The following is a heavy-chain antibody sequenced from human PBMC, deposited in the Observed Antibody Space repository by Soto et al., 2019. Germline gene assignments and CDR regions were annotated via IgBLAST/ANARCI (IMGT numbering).Heavy chain of an antibody. J-gene: IGHJ4*02. D-gene: IGHD2-21*02. V-gene: IGHV3-48*01. CDR1: GFTFSSYS. CDR2: ISSSSSTI. CDR3: ARILSDRKESDLLDY. Sequence: GGSLTLSCAASGFTFSSYSMNWVRQAPGKGPEWVSCISSSSSTIYYADSVKGRFTISRDNAKNSLYLQMNSLKTEDTAVYYCARILSDRKESDLLDYWGQGTLGTVSS.